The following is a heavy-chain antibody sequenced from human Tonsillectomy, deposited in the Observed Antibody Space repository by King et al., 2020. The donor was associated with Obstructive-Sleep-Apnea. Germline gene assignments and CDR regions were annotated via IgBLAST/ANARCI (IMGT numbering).Heavy chain of an antibody. Sequence: VQLVESGAEVKKPGASVKVSCKASGYTFTSYDINWVRQATGQGLEWMGWMNPNSGNTGYAQKFQGSVTMTRNTSISTAYMELSSLRSKDSAVYYCARGRGYSYDFSYWGQGTLVTVSS. CDR3: ARGRGYSYDFSY. CDR1: GYTFTSYD. V-gene: IGHV1-8*01. CDR2: MNPNSGNT. D-gene: IGHD5-18*01. J-gene: IGHJ4*02.